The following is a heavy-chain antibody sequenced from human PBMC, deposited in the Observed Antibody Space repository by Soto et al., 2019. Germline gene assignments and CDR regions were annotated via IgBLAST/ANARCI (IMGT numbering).Heavy chain of an antibody. V-gene: IGHV1-69*02. CDR1: GDTFSRST. D-gene: IGHD6-13*01. CDR2: IIPVLGVE. J-gene: IGHJ4*02. Sequence: QVQLVQSGAEVKNPGSSVKVSCKASGDTFSRSTISWVRQVTGQRLEWMGRIIPVLGVENHAQNFQGRVTITADKSTSPSYLEQSSRKSEDTASYYWTSSASGVYVFHDWGQGTLVTVSS. CDR3: TSSASGVYVFHD.